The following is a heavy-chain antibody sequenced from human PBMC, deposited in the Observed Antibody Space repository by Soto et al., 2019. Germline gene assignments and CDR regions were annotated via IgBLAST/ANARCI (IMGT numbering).Heavy chain of an antibody. CDR2: ISYDGSNK. CDR3: ARGRDGYNWVFDY. D-gene: IGHD1-1*01. Sequence: PGGSLRLSCAASGFTFSSYAMHWVRQAPGKGLEWVAVISYDGSNKYYADSVKGRFTISRDNSKNTLYLQMNSLRAEDTAVYYCARGRDGYNWVFDYWGQGTLVTAPQ. V-gene: IGHV3-30-3*01. J-gene: IGHJ4*02. CDR1: GFTFSSYA.